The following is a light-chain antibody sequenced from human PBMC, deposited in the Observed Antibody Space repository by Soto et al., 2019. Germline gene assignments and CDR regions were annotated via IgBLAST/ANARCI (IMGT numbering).Light chain of an antibody. V-gene: IGLV1-47*01. CDR1: SSNIGTNY. J-gene: IGLJ3*02. CDR3: AAWDDSPSGPRV. Sequence: QSVLTQPPSASGTPGQTVTISCSGTSSNIGTNYVYWYQQFPGKAPKLLIYRNNQRPSGVPERFSGSQSGTSASLAISGLRSEDEADYYCAAWDDSPSGPRVFGGGTKVTVL. CDR2: RNN.